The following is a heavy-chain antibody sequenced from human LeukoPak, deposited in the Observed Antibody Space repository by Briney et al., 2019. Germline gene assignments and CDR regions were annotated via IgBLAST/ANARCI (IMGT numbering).Heavy chain of an antibody. J-gene: IGHJ4*02. CDR3: ARDFPYCGGDCYSGNFDY. D-gene: IGHD2-21*02. Sequence: GGSLRLSCAASGFTFSSYAMHWVRQAPGKGLEWVAVISYDGSNKYYADSVKGRFTISRDNSKNTLYLQMNSLRAEDTAVYYCARDFPYCGGDCYSGNFDYWGQGTLVTVSS. CDR2: ISYDGSNK. V-gene: IGHV3-30-3*01. CDR1: GFTFSSYA.